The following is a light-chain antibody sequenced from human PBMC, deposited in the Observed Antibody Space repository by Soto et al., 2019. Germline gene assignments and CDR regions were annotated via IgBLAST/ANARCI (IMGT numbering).Light chain of an antibody. CDR2: AAS. CDR3: QQYGSAPWT. J-gene: IGKJ1*01. V-gene: IGKV3-20*01. Sequence: EIVLTQSPGTLSSSPGERATLSCRASESVSSNYLAWYQQRPGQAPRLLIYAASNRARGIPDRFGGSGSGKAFTLTVRRLEPEDVAVYYCQQYGSAPWTFGQGTKV. CDR1: ESVSSNY.